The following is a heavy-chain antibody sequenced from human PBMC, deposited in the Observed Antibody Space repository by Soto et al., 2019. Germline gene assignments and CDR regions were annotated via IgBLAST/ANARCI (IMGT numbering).Heavy chain of an antibody. CDR1: GFTFSSYG. D-gene: IGHD3-9*01. CDR3: AKDHYDTLTGYYGPDY. J-gene: IGHJ4*02. V-gene: IGHV3-30*18. Sequence: QVQLVESGGGVVQPGRSLRLSCAASGFTFSSYGIHWVRQAPGKGLEWVAVISYDGSNKYYADSVKGRFTISRDNSKNTRYLQRNSLRAEDTAVYYCAKDHYDTLTGYYGPDYWGQGTLVTVSS. CDR2: ISYDGSNK.